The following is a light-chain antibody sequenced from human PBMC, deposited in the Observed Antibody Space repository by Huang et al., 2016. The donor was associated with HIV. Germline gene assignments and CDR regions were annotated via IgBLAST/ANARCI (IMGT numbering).Light chain of an antibody. J-gene: IGKJ2*01. V-gene: IGKV3-11*01. CDR3: QQPGS. CDR2: DTS. CDR1: QSVGGY. Sequence: EIVLTQSPTTLSLSPGDRATLSCRASQSVGGYLAWYQQKPGQAPRLLIYDTSTRATGIPARFSGSGSETDFTLTISSLEPEYFAVYYCQQPGSFGQGTKVDIK.